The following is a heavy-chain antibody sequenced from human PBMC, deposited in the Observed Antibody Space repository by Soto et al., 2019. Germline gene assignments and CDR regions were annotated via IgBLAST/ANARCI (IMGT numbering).Heavy chain of an antibody. CDR2: ISNSGST. Sequence: QVQLQESGPGLVKPSATLSLTCTVSGGSVSSGSYYWNWVRQPPGKGLEYIGHISNSGSTKYNPPLKSRVTISVDRSKNQFSLNLSSVTAADTAVYYCARVSSPDSSGYYCGSDSWGQGTLVTVSS. J-gene: IGHJ4*02. V-gene: IGHV4-61*01. CDR3: ARVSSPDSSGYYCGSDS. D-gene: IGHD3-22*01. CDR1: GGSVSSGSYY.